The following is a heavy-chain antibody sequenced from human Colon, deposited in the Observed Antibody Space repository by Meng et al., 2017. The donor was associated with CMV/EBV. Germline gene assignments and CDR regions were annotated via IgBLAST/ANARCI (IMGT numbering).Heavy chain of an antibody. CDR1: GFITRSHW. CDR2: IRGVGYDP. V-gene: IGHV3-74*01. J-gene: IGHJ5*02. D-gene: IGHD1-26*01. Sequence: GGSLRLSCVDSGFITRSHWIHWVRQGPGKGLVWVSRIRGVGYDPSYADSVKGRFTVSRDNTKNIVHLQMNGLRPEDTAVYYCAAGRGGTYPDQWGQGTLVTVSS. CDR3: AAGRGGTYPDQ.